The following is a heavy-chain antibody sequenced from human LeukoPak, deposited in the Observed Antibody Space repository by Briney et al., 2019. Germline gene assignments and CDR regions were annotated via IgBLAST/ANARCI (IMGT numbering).Heavy chain of an antibody. CDR2: IYYRGNT. CDR3: ARDPQLGPFDY. D-gene: IGHD6-6*01. J-gene: IGHJ4*02. V-gene: IGHV4-59*12. Sequence: SETLSLTCTVSGGSISTYYWSWIRQPPGKGLEWIGYIYYRGNTNYNPSLQSRVSISVDTSKNQFSLKLTSVTAADTAVYYCARDPQLGPFDYWGQGTLVTVSS. CDR1: GGSISTYY.